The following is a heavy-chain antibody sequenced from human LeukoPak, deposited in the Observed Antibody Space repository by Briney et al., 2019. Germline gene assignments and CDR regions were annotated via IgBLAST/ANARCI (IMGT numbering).Heavy chain of an antibody. CDR2: IYPGDSDT. CDR3: ARLTYYYGSGSYWPGYFDY. J-gene: IGHJ4*02. D-gene: IGHD3-10*01. Sequence: GESLKISCKGSGYSFTSYWIGWVRQMPGKGLEWMGIIYPGDSDTRYSPSFQGQVTISVDKSICTAYLQWSSLKASDTAMYYCARLTYYYGSGSYWPGYFDYWGQGTLVTVSS. CDR1: GYSFTSYW. V-gene: IGHV5-51*01.